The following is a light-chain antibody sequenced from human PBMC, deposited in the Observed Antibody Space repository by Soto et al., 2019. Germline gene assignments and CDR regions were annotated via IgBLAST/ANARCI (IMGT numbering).Light chain of an antibody. Sequence: QSALTQPASVSGSPGQSITISCTGTSGDVGSYNLVSWYQQHPGKAPKLMIYEGSKRPSGVSNRFSGSKSGNTASLTISGLQAEDEADYYCCSYAGSRYYVFGTGTKVTVL. CDR3: CSYAGSRYYV. V-gene: IGLV2-23*01. J-gene: IGLJ1*01. CDR2: EGS. CDR1: SGDVGSYNL.